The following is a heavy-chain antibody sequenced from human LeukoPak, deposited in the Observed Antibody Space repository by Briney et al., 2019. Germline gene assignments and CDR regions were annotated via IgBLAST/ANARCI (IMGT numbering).Heavy chain of an antibody. Sequence: PGGSLRLSCAASEFTFSIYWMSWVRQAPGKGLEWVANINQGGSEKYYVDSVKDRFTISRDNAKNSLYLQMNNLRADDTAVYYCARENSGGSAFDYWGQGTLVTVSS. D-gene: IGHD3-16*01. CDR1: EFTFSIYW. J-gene: IGHJ4*02. CDR2: INQGGSEK. CDR3: ARENSGGSAFDY. V-gene: IGHV3-7*01.